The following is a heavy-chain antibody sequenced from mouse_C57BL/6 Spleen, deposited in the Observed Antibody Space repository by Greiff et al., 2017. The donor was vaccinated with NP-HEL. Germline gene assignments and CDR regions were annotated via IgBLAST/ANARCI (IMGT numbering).Heavy chain of an antibody. CDR2: ISGGGGNT. J-gene: IGHJ4*01. Sequence: EVMLVESGGGLVKPGGSLKLSCAASGFTFSSYTMSWVRQTPEKGLEWVATISGGGGNTYYPDSVKGRFTISRDNAKNTLFLQMISLRSEDTALYYCSGSEVGRIYYYAMDYWGQGTSVTVSS. V-gene: IGHV5-9*01. D-gene: IGHD4-1*01. CDR1: GFTFSSYT. CDR3: SGSEVGRIYYYAMDY.